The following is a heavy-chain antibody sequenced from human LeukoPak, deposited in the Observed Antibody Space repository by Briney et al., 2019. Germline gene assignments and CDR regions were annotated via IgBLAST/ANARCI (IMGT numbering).Heavy chain of an antibody. D-gene: IGHD3-16*02. V-gene: IGHV3-23*01. CDR2: TSAAASST. Sequence: PGGSLRLSCAASGFTFSSYALTWVRQAPGKGLEWVSTTSAAASSTYYADSVKGRFTISRDNSKNTLYLQMNSLRAEDTAIYYCAKCDLPIAGPGPNIVRYFDSWGQGTLVTVSS. J-gene: IGHJ4*02. CDR3: AKCDLPIAGPGPNIVRYFDS. CDR1: GFTFSSYA.